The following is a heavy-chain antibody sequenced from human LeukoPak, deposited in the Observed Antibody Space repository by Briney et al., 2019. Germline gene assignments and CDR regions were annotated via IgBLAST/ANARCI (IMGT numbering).Heavy chain of an antibody. D-gene: IGHD3-10*01. Sequence: GGSLRLSCAASGFTFSSYGMRWVRQAPGKGLEWVAVISYDGSNKYYADSVKGRFTISRDNSKNTLYLQMNSLRAEDTAVYYCAKPPDYYGSDYWGQGTLVTVSS. CDR3: AKPPDYYGSDY. CDR2: ISYDGSNK. V-gene: IGHV3-30*18. J-gene: IGHJ4*02. CDR1: GFTFSSYG.